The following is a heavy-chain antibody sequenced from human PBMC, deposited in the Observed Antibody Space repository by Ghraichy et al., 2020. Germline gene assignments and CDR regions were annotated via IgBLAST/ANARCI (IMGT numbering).Heavy chain of an antibody. Sequence: SETLSLTCAVYGGSFSGYYWSWIRQPPGKGLEWIGEINHSGSTNYNPSLKSRVTISVDTSKNQFSLKLSSVTAADTAVYYCARGKGYCSSTSCPTLRIAARPAAFDIWGQGTMVTVSS. CDR2: INHSGST. CDR1: GGSFSGYY. V-gene: IGHV4-34*01. CDR3: ARGKGYCSSTSCPTLRIAARPAAFDI. J-gene: IGHJ3*02. D-gene: IGHD2-2*01.